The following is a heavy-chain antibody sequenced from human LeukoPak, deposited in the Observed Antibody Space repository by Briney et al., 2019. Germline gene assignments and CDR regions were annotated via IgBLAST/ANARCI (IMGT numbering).Heavy chain of an antibody. CDR2: IIHRGST. Sequence: PSETLSLTCAVYGGSFSGYYWSWIRQPPGKGLEWIGEIIHRGSTNYNPSLKSRLTISVDTSKNQFSLKLSSVTAADTVVYYCARGDTVAARPGRFDYWGQGTLVTVSS. V-gene: IGHV4-34*01. CDR1: GGSFSGYY. D-gene: IGHD6-6*01. J-gene: IGHJ4*02. CDR3: ARGDTVAARPGRFDY.